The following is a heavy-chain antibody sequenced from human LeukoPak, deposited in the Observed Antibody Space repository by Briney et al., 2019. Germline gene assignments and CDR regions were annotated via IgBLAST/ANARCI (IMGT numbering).Heavy chain of an antibody. Sequence: SETLSLTCAVYGGSFSGYYWSWIRQPPGKGLEWIGEINHSGSTNYNPSLKSRVTISVDTSKNQLSLKLSSVTAADTAVYYCARKQFAYYYGSGSSRGYFDYWGQGTLVTVSS. J-gene: IGHJ4*02. CDR1: GGSFSGYY. CDR3: ARKQFAYYYGSGSSRGYFDY. D-gene: IGHD3-10*01. V-gene: IGHV4-34*01. CDR2: INHSGST.